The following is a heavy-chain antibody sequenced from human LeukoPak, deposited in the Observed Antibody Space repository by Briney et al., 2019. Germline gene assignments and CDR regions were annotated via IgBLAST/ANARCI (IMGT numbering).Heavy chain of an antibody. Sequence: SETLPLTCAVYGGSFSGYYWSWIRQPPGKGLEWIGEINHSGSTNYNPSLKSRVTISVDTSKNQFSLKLSSVTAADTAVYYCARGLVGSSSWFDPWGQGTLVTVSS. V-gene: IGHV4-34*01. D-gene: IGHD6-6*01. CDR1: GGSFSGYY. CDR3: ARGLVGSSSWFDP. J-gene: IGHJ5*02. CDR2: INHSGST.